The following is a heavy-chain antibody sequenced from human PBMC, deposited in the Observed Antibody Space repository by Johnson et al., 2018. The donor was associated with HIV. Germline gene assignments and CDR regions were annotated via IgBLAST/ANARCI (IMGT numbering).Heavy chain of an antibody. CDR2: IRYDGSEK. CDR3: ARDDDAFDI. CDR1: GFTVSSNY. J-gene: IGHJ3*02. V-gene: IGHV3-30*02. Sequence: QVQLVESGGGLVQPGGSLRLSCAASGFTVSSNYMSWVRQAPGKGLEWVAFIRYDGSEKYYADSVKGRFTISRDNSKKTLYLQMNSLRAEDTAVYYCARDDDAFDIWGQGTMVTVSS.